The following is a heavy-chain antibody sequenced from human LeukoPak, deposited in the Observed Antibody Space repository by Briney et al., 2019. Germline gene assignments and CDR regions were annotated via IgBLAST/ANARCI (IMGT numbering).Heavy chain of an antibody. CDR1: GFTFSSYS. CDR2: ISSSSSTI. J-gene: IGHJ4*02. D-gene: IGHD6-19*01. V-gene: IGHV3-48*02. CDR3: ARTYLYSSGWVPFDY. Sequence: PGGSLRLSCAASGFTFSSYSMNWVRQAPGKGLEWVSYISSSSSTINYADSVKGRFTISRDNAKNSLYLQMNSLRDEDTAVYYCARTYLYSSGWVPFDYWGQGTLVTVSS.